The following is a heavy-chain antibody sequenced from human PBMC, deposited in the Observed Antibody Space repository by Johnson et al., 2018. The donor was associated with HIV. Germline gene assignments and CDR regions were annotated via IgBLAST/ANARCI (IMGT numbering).Heavy chain of an antibody. V-gene: IGHV3-30*02. Sequence: QVQLVESGGGVVRPGGSLRLSCAASGFTFDDYGMSWVRQCPGKGLEWVAFIRYDGSNKYYADSVKGRFTISRDNSKKMLYLQMSSLRAGDTAVYYFAKETRDSRSAFDIWGQGTMVTVSS. CDR3: AKETRDSRSAFDI. J-gene: IGHJ3*02. CDR1: GFTFDDYG. CDR2: IRYDGSNK. D-gene: IGHD3-22*01.